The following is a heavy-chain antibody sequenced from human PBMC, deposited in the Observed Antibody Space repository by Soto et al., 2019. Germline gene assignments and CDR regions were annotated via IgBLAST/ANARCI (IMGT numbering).Heavy chain of an antibody. D-gene: IGHD1-7*01. CDR3: AKDHRLELPPRSLWTTEKTLPPISFNI. CDR2: ISGRGGST. J-gene: IGHJ3*02. Sequence: GGSLRLSCAASGFTFSSYAMSWVRQAPGKGLEWVSGISGRGGSTYYADSVKGRFTISRDNSKNTLFLQMNSLRAEDTAVYYCAKDHRLELPPRSLWTTEKTLPPISFNIGGQGTMVTVPS. V-gene: IGHV3-23*01. CDR1: GFTFSSYA.